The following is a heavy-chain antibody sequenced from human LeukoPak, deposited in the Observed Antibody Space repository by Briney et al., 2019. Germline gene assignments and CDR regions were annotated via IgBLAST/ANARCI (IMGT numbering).Heavy chain of an antibody. CDR1: GFTFSSYA. CDR3: VKGYHFDW. CDR2: ISYDGSNK. V-gene: IGHV3-30-3*01. Sequence: GGSLRLSCAASGFTFSSYAMHWVRQAPGKGLEWVAVISYDGSNKYYADSVKGRFTISRDTSKNTLYLEMNNLKDEDTAVYYCVKGYHFDWWGQGTLVIVSS. D-gene: IGHD1-26*01. J-gene: IGHJ4*02.